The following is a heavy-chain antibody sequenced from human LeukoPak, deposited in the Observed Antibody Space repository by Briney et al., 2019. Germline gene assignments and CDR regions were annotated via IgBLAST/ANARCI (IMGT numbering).Heavy chain of an antibody. J-gene: IGHJ4*02. CDR2: IKQDGSER. V-gene: IGHV3-7*01. Sequence: GGSLRLSCVASGFIMSIYWMSWVRQAPGKGLEWVGNIKQDGSERNYVDSVKGRFTISRDNAKKSLYLQMDSLRAEDAAVYYCARDWGAYYHFFDYWGQGTLVTVSS. CDR3: ARDWGAYYHFFDY. CDR1: GFIMSIYW. D-gene: IGHD3-22*01.